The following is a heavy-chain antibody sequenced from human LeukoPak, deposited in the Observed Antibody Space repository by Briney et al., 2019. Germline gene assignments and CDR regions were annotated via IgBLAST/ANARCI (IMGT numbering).Heavy chain of an antibody. CDR1: GFTCSSYS. D-gene: IGHD5-18*01. CDR2: ISSSSSTI. J-gene: IGHJ6*03. CDR3: ARAGYSYGRYYYYMDV. V-gene: IGHV3-48*01. Sequence: GGSLRLSCAASGFTCSSYSMNWVRQAPGKGLEWVSYISSSSSTIYYADSVKGRFTISRDNAKNSLYLQMNSLRAEDTAVYYCARAGYSYGRYYYYMDVWGKGTTVTVSS.